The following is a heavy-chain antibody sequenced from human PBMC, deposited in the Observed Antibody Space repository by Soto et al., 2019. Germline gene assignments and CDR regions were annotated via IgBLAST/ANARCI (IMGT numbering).Heavy chain of an antibody. D-gene: IGHD5-18*01. V-gene: IGHV4-34*01. CDR1: GGSLSGYY. CDR3: ARVLIAGVTTD. CDR2: SNHVGNT. J-gene: IGHJ4*02. Sequence: QVQLQQWGAGLLKPSETLSLTCAVYGGSLSGYYWSWIRQAPGKGLEWIGESNHVGNTNYNPSLKSRVTMSVDPSKNQFSLRLSSVTAADTAVYYCARVLIAGVTTDWGQGTLVLVSS.